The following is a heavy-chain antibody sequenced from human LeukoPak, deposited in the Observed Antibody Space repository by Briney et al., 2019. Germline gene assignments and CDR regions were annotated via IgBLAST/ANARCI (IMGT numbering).Heavy chain of an antibody. CDR1: GYTFTSYH. V-gene: IGHV1-46*01. Sequence: ASVKVSCKAPGYTFTSYHMHWVRQAPGQGLEWMGIINPSGGSTSYAQKFQGRVTMTRDTSTSTVYMELSSLRSEDTAVYYCARLLNYYDSSGYYQDGYFDYWGQGTLVTVST. D-gene: IGHD3-22*01. CDR2: INPSGGST. CDR3: ARLLNYYDSSGYYQDGYFDY. J-gene: IGHJ4*02.